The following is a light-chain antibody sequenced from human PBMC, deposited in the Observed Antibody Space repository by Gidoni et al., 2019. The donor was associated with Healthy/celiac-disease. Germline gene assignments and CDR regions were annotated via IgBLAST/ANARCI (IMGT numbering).Light chain of an antibody. J-gene: IGLJ2*01. V-gene: IGLV3-21*03. CDR1: NIGSKS. CDR2: DAS. Sequence: SYVLIQLPSVSVAPGKTARITCGGNNIGSKSVHWYQRKPGQAPVLVVYDASDRPSGIPERFSGSNSGNTATLTISRVEAGDEADYYCQVWDSSSDHVVFGGGTKLTVL. CDR3: QVWDSSSDHVV.